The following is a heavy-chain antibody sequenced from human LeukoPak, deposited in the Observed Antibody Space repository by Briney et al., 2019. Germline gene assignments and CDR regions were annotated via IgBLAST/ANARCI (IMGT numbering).Heavy chain of an antibody. Sequence: GESLKISCKGSGYSFTSYWIGWVRQMPGKGLEWMGIIYPGDSDTRYRPSFQGQVTMSAGKSISTAYLQRSSLKASDTAMYYCARGGIDCSGGSCYLVWFDPWGQGTLVTVSS. J-gene: IGHJ5*02. CDR2: IYPGDSDT. CDR1: GYSFTSYW. CDR3: ARGGIDCSGGSCYLVWFDP. V-gene: IGHV5-51*01. D-gene: IGHD2-15*01.